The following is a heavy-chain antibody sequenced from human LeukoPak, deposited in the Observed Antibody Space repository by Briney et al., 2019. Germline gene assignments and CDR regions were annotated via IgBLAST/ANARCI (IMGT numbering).Heavy chain of an antibody. CDR3: ARVEYDSSGYYPYYFDY. Sequence: SETLSLTCTVSGDSTSGYYWSWIRQPPGKGLEWIGYIYYSGSTNYNPSLKSRVTISVDTSKNQFSLKLSSVSAADTAVYYCARVEYDSSGYYPYYFDYWGQGTLVTVSS. J-gene: IGHJ4*02. V-gene: IGHV4-59*01. CDR1: GDSTSGYY. D-gene: IGHD3-22*01. CDR2: IYYSGST.